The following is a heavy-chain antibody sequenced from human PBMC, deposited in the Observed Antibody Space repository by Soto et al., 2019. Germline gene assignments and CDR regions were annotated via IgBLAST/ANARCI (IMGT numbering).Heavy chain of an antibody. CDR3: ATRITVFGLLIPPFDP. CDR1: AGSVNAIY. D-gene: IGHD3-3*01. V-gene: IGHV4-34*01. J-gene: IGHJ5*02. CDR2: IKHTVGT. Sequence: SQTRSPTSVVDAGSVNAIYWNWIRPPPGKGLEWIEEIKHTVGTHYNPSFKSGAIMSVDTSKNQFTLRLSSVTAADTAIYSRATRITVFGLLIPPFDPWGQGTQVTVSS.